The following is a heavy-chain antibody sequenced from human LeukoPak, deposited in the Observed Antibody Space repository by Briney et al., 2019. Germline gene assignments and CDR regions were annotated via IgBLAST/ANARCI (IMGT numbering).Heavy chain of an antibody. D-gene: IGHD3-22*01. Sequence: PGGSLRLSCVVSGFSVSNNYIIWVRQAPGNGLERVSVIYGDGRTSHSASVKGRFTISRDNSKNTLYLQMNSLRAEDTAVYYCARDTDSSGYYGFDYWGQGTLVTVSS. CDR3: ARDTDSSGYYGFDY. J-gene: IGHJ4*02. V-gene: IGHV3-66*01. CDR1: GFSVSNNY. CDR2: IYGDGRT.